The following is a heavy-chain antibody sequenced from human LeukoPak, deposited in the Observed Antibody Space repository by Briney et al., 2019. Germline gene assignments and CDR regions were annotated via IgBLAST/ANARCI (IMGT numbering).Heavy chain of an antibody. Sequence: KPGGSLRLSCAASGFTFSDYYMSWIRQAPGKGLEWVSYISSSSSYTNYADSVKGRFTISRDNAKNSLYLQMNSLRAEDTAVYYCAKENPVGGTNYFDYWGQGTLVTVPS. CDR3: AKENPVGGTNYFDY. V-gene: IGHV3-11*05. CDR2: ISSSSSYT. CDR1: GFTFSDYY. J-gene: IGHJ4*02. D-gene: IGHD1-26*01.